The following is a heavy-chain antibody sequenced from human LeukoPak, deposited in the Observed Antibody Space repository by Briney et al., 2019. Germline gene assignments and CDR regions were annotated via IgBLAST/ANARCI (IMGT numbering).Heavy chain of an antibody. V-gene: IGHV1-24*01. CDR3: ARDNSVRDEAWWFNP. Sequence: ASVKVSCKVSGYTLTELSMHWVRQAPGKGLEWMGGFDPEDGETIYAQKFQGRVTITADKSTSTAYMELSSLRSEDTAVYYCARDNSVRDEAWWFNPWGQGTLVTVSS. J-gene: IGHJ5*02. CDR1: GYTLTELS. CDR2: FDPEDGET. D-gene: IGHD5-24*01.